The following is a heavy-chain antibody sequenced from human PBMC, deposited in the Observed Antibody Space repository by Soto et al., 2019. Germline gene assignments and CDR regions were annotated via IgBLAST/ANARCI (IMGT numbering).Heavy chain of an antibody. V-gene: IGHV4-39*01. J-gene: IGHJ5*02. D-gene: IGHD1-26*01. CDR1: GGSITSSSYY. CDR3: ATQEVGGSYVYTFDP. CDR2: IYYSGST. Sequence: QLHLRESGPGLVKPSETLSLTCTVSGGSITSSSYYWGWIRQPPGKGLEWIGSIYYSGSTYYNPSLKRRVTISVDTSNNQSSLKLSSVTAADTAVYYCATQEVGGSYVYTFDPWGQGTLVTVSS.